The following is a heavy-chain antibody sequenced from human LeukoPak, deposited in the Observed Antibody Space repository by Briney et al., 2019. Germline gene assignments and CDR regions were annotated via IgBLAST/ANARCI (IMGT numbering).Heavy chain of an antibody. CDR1: GGSFSGYY. Sequence: SETLSLTRAVYGGSFSGYYWSWIRQPPGKGLEWIGEINHSGSTNYNPSLKSRVTISVDTSKNQFSLKLSSVTAADTAVYYCARGVSRITIFGVVIGSHFDYWGQGTLVTVSS. D-gene: IGHD3-3*01. CDR3: ARGVSRITIFGVVIGSHFDY. CDR2: INHSGST. V-gene: IGHV4-34*01. J-gene: IGHJ4*02.